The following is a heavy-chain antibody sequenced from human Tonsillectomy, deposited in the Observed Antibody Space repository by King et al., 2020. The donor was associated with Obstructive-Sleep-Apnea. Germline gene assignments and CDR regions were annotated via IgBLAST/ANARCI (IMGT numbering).Heavy chain of an antibody. CDR2: IYYSGST. Sequence: VQLQESGPGLVKPSQTLSLTCTVSGGSISSGGYYWSWIRQHPGKGLEWIGYIYYSGSTYSNPSLKSRDTISVDTSKNQFSLKLSSVTAADTAVYYCARVECGGDCYPDDYWGQGTLVTVSS. V-gene: IGHV4-31*03. J-gene: IGHJ4*02. CDR3: ARVECGGDCYPDDY. D-gene: IGHD2-21*02. CDR1: GGSISSGGYY.